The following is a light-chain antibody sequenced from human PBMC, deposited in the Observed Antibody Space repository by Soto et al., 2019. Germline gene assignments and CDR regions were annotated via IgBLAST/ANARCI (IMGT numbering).Light chain of an antibody. V-gene: IGKV3-15*01. J-gene: IGKJ4*01. CDR3: QQYGRSLT. Sequence: EIVMTQSPATLSVSPGERATLSCRASQSVSSNLAWYQQKPGQAPRLLTYGASTRATGIPARFSGSGSGTDFTLTISRLEPEDFAMYYCQQYGRSLTFGGGTKVDIK. CDR2: GAS. CDR1: QSVSSN.